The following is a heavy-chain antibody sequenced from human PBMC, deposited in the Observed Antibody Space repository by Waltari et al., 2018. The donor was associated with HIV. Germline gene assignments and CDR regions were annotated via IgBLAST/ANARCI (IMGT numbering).Heavy chain of an antibody. CDR1: GVPFRSYW. J-gene: IGHJ3*02. Sequence: EVQLVESGGGLVQPGGSLRLSCVASGVPFRSYWMHWVRQAPGKGLLWVSCISSDGSTTNYADSVKGRLTISRDNAKNTLYLQMNSLRADDTAVYYCARENTMTYYDALDIWGQGTMVTVSS. CDR2: ISSDGSTT. V-gene: IGHV3-74*01. D-gene: IGHD4-17*01. CDR3: ARENTMTYYDALDI.